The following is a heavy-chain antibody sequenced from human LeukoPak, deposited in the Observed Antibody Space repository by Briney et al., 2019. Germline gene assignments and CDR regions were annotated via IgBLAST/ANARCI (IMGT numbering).Heavy chain of an antibody. D-gene: IGHD6-6*01. J-gene: IGHJ4*02. CDR2: ISNSGSTI. Sequence: GGSLRLSCAASGFTFSDLYMTWIRQAPGKGLEWVSYISNSGSTIYYADSVKGRFTNSRDNAKNTLYLQVNNLRAEDTAVYYCARGPNSNWSGLDFWGQGTLLTVSS. V-gene: IGHV3-11*04. CDR3: ARGPNSNWSGLDF. CDR1: GFTFSDLY.